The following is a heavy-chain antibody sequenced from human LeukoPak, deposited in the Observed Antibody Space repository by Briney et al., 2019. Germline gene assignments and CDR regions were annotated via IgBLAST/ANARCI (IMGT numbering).Heavy chain of an antibody. D-gene: IGHD3-16*01. Sequence: GASVKVSCKASGYTFTRYYMHWARQAPGQGLEWMGIINPSGGSTSYAQKFQGRVNMTRDTSTSTVYMELSSLRSEDTAVYYCARDLGASTTDYWGQGTLVTVSS. CDR2: INPSGGST. CDR3: ARDLGASTTDY. CDR1: GYTFTRYY. J-gene: IGHJ4*02. V-gene: IGHV1-46*01.